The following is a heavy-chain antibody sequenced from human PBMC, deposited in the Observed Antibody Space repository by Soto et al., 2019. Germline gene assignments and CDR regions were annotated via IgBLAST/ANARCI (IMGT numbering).Heavy chain of an antibody. Sequence: SETLSLTCTVSGGSISSGGYYWSWIRQHPGKGLEWIGYIYYSGSTYYNPSLKSRVTISVDTSKSQFSLKLSSVTAADTAVYYCARTRASSGYLFFDYWGQGTLVTVSS. V-gene: IGHV4-31*03. CDR1: GGSISSGGYY. CDR2: IYYSGST. J-gene: IGHJ4*02. D-gene: IGHD3-22*01. CDR3: ARTRASSGYLFFDY.